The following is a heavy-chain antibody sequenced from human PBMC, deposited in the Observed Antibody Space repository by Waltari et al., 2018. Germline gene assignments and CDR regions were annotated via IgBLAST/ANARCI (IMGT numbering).Heavy chain of an antibody. CDR3: ARDHYDSSGSNPDAFDI. J-gene: IGHJ3*02. CDR2: IKQDGSEK. CDR1: GFTFSSYW. V-gene: IGHV3-7*01. Sequence: EVQLVESGGGLVQPGGSLRLSCAASGFTFSSYWMSWVHQAPGRGLEWVANIKQDGSEKYYVDSVKGRFTISRDNAKNSLYLQMNSLRAEDTAVYYCARDHYDSSGSNPDAFDIWGQGTMVTVSS. D-gene: IGHD3-22*01.